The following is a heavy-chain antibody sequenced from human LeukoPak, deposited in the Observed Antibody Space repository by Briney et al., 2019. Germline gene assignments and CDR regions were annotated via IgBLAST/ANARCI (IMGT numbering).Heavy chain of an antibody. CDR3: ARDRAAAGINWFDP. D-gene: IGHD6-13*01. CDR1: GYTFTSYG. Sequence: GVSVKVSCKAPGYTFTSYGISWVRQAPGQGLEWMGWISAYNGNTNYAQKLQGRVTMTTDTSTSTAYMELRSLRSDDTAVYYCARDRAAAGINWFDPWGQGTLVTVSS. CDR2: ISAYNGNT. V-gene: IGHV1-18*01. J-gene: IGHJ5*02.